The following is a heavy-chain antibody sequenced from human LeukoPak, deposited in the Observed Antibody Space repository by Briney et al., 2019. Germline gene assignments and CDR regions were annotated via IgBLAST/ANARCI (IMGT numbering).Heavy chain of an antibody. CDR1: GYTFNSYA. CDR2: INTGNDNT. CDR3: ARDLVVPAAGIENWFDP. J-gene: IGHJ5*02. V-gene: IGHV1-3*04. Sequence: ASVKVSCTASGYTFNSYAIHWVRQAPGQRLEWMGRINTGNDNTQYSEKFQGRVTITRDTSASTGYMELSSLRSEDTAVYYCARDLVVPAAGIENWFDPWGQGTLVTVSS. D-gene: IGHD2-2*01.